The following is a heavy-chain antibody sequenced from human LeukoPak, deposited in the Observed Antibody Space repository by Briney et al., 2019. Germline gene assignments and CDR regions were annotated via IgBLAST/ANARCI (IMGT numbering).Heavy chain of an antibody. CDR1: RFTFSSYW. V-gene: IGHV3-30-3*01. CDR3: ARELLRFLEWGGAFDI. J-gene: IGHJ3*02. Sequence: GGSLRLSCAASRFTFSSYWMSWVRQAPGKGLEWVAVILHDGSNEYYADSVKGRFTISRDNSKNTLYLQMNSLRAEDTAVYYCARELLRFLEWGGAFDIWGQGTMVTVSS. CDR2: ILHDGSNE. D-gene: IGHD3-3*01.